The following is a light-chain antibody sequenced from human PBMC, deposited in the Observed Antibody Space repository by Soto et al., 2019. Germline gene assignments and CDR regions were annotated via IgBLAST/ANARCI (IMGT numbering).Light chain of an antibody. CDR3: QQYNASPLT. CDR1: QSVSSN. J-gene: IGKJ3*01. Sequence: EIVMTQSPATLSVSPGERATLSCRVSQSVSSNLAWYRQKPGQAPRLLIYGASTRATGIPARFTGSGSGTEFALTITRLEHEDFALYYCQQYNASPLTLGPGTKVDIK. CDR2: GAS. V-gene: IGKV3-15*01.